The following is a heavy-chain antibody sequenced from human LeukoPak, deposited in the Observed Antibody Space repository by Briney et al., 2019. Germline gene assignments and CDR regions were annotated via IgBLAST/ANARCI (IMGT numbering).Heavy chain of an antibody. V-gene: IGHV3-33*08. CDR2: MWSDGTKK. D-gene: IGHD3-22*01. Sequence: GGSLRLSCAASGFTFTTYWMHWVRQAPGKGLEWVAVMWSDGTKKYYADSVKGRFTVSRDTSKHTLYLQMSSLRAEDTAVYFCARDDDTTGRYPRFDYWGQGTLVTVSS. J-gene: IGHJ4*02. CDR3: ARDDDTTGRYPRFDY. CDR1: GFTFTTYW.